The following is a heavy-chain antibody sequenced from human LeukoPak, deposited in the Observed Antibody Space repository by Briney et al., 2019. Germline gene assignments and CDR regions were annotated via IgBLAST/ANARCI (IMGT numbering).Heavy chain of an antibody. CDR1: GFTFSSYW. D-gene: IGHD1-26*01. CDR2: IKQDGSEK. CDR3: ARDKIVGATHLDH. J-gene: IGHJ5*02. Sequence: HPGGSLRLSCAASGFTFSSYWMSWVRQAPGKGLEWVANIKQDGSEKYYVDSVKGRFTISRDNAKNSLYLQMNSLRAEDTAVYYCARDKIVGATHLDHWGQGTLVTVSS. V-gene: IGHV3-7*01.